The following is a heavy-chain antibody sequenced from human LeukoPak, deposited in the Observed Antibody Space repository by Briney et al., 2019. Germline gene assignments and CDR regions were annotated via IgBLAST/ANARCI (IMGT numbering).Heavy chain of an antibody. J-gene: IGHJ6*02. D-gene: IGHD3-16*02. Sequence: SETLSLTCAVYGGSFSGYYWSWIRQPPGKGLEWIGEINHSGSTNYNPSLKSRVTISVDTSKNQFSLKLSSVTAADTAVYYCARGRTYDYVWGSYRVDDYYYGMDVWGQGTTVTVSS. V-gene: IGHV4-34*01. CDR1: GGSFSGYY. CDR2: INHSGST. CDR3: ARGRTYDYVWGSYRVDDYYYGMDV.